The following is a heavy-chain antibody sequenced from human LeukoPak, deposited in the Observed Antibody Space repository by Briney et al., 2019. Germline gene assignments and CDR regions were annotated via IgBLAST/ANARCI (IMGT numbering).Heavy chain of an antibody. J-gene: IGHJ4*02. D-gene: IGHD3-16*02. Sequence: PETLSLTCTVSGGSISSYYWSWIRQPPGKGLEWIGYIYYSGSTNYNPSLKSRVTISVDTSKNQFSLKLSSVTAADTAVYYCARVAFGGVIVKYYFDYWGQGTLVTVSS. CDR2: IYYSGST. CDR3: ARVAFGGVIVKYYFDY. V-gene: IGHV4-59*01. CDR1: GGSISSYY.